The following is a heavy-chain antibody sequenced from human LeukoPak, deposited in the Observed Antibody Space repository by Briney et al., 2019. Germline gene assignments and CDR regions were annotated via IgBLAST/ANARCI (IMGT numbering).Heavy chain of an antibody. V-gene: IGHV3-66*02. Sequence: QPGGSLRLSCAASGFTVNSNYMTWVRQAPGKGLEWVSVIYSVGSTYYADSVRDRFTISRDNSKNTLYLQMNSLRAEDTAIYYCARNPSYSSSLYSGQGTLVTVSS. J-gene: IGHJ4*02. D-gene: IGHD6-19*01. CDR3: ARNPSYSSSLY. CDR2: IYSVGST. CDR1: GFTVNSNY.